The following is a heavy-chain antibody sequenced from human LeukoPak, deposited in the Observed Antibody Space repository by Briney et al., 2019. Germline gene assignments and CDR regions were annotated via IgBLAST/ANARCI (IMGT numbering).Heavy chain of an antibody. CDR2: IHHRAGT. CDR1: GGSFTHYY. J-gene: IGHJ5*02. V-gene: IGHV4-34*01. CDR3: ARGPVGDEVGWPGNWYYSGWDP. D-gene: IGHD3-16*01. Sequence: SETLSLTCAVYGGSFTHYYWSWIRQVPGKGLEWIGEIHHRAGTNYNPSLKSRVTISADTSKNQFSLTLRSVTAADSAVFYCARGPVGDEVGWPGNWYYSGWDPWGQGITVTVSS.